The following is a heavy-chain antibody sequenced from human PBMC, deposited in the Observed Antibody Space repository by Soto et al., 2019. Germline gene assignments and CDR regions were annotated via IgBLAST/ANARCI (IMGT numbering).Heavy chain of an antibody. V-gene: IGHV1-69*12. J-gene: IGHJ6*02. Sequence: QVQLVQSGAEVKKPGSSVKVSCKASGGTFSSYAISWVRQAPGQGLEWMGGIIPIFGTANYAQKFQGRVTITADESTSTAYMELSSLRSEDTAVYYCAVKVWDIVLVPAIHTYYYYGMDVWGQGTTVTVSS. CDR2: IIPIFGTA. D-gene: IGHD2-2*01. CDR3: AVKVWDIVLVPAIHTYYYYGMDV. CDR1: GGTFSSYA.